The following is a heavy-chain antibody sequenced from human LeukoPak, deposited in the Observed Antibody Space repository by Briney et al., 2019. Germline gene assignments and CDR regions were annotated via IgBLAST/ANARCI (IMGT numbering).Heavy chain of an antibody. CDR1: GYTFTSYG. J-gene: IGHJ3*02. Sequence: ASVKVSCKASGYTFTSYGISWVRQAPGQGLEWMGWISAYNGNTNYAQKLQGRVTITTDESTSTAYMELSSLRSEDTAVYYCARDIRPARGAFDIWGQGTMVTVSS. D-gene: IGHD1-14*01. V-gene: IGHV1-18*01. CDR2: ISAYNGNT. CDR3: ARDIRPARGAFDI.